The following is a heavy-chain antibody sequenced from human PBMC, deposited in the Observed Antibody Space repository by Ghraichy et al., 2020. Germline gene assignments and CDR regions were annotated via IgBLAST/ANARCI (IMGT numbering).Heavy chain of an antibody. CDR3: AREYYDFWSGPNEPPC. Sequence: SVKVSCKASGGTFSSYAISWVRQAPGQGLEWMGGIIPIFGTANYAQKFQGRVTITADESTSTAYMELSSLRSEDTAVYYCAREYYDFWSGPNEPPCWGQGTLVTVSS. CDR2: IIPIFGTA. D-gene: IGHD3-3*01. V-gene: IGHV1-69*13. CDR1: GGTFSSYA. J-gene: IGHJ4*02.